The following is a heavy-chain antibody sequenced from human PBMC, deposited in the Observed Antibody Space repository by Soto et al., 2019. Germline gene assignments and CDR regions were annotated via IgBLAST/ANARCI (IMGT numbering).Heavy chain of an antibody. J-gene: IGHJ6*02. D-gene: IGHD1-1*01. V-gene: IGHV3-74*01. CDR1: GFTFSSYW. CDR2: INSDGSST. Sequence: PGGSLRLSCAASGFTFSSYWMTWVRQAPGKGLVWVSRINSDGSSTSYADSVKGRFTISRDNAKNTLYLQMNSLRAEDTAVYYCARLLEPAPYYYYGMDVWGQGTTVTVSS. CDR3: ARLLEPAPYYYYGMDV.